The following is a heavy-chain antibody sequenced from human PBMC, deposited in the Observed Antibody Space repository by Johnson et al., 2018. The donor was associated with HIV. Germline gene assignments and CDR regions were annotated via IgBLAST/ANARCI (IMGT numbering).Heavy chain of an antibody. Sequence: QEQLVESGGGVVQPGGSLRLSCAASGFTFSSYGMHWVRQVPGKGLEWVAVISYDGSNKYYADSVKGRFTISRDNAKNSLYLQMNSLRAEDTALYYCARGGFGELLQDDAFDIWGQGTMVTVSS. CDR1: GFTFSSYG. CDR3: ARGGFGELLQDDAFDI. J-gene: IGHJ3*02. CDR2: ISYDGSNK. V-gene: IGHV3-30*03. D-gene: IGHD3-10*01.